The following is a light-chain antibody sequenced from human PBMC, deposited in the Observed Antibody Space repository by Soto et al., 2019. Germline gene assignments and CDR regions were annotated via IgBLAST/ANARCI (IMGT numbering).Light chain of an antibody. Sequence: EIVLTQSPGTLSLSPGERATLSCRASQSVSSNQLAWYQQKPGQDPSLLIYGESSRATGVPDRFSGSGSGTDFTLTISRLEPEDYAVYFCQQYGGSSTFGQGTKVDIK. CDR1: QSVSSNQ. CDR3: QQYGGSST. J-gene: IGKJ1*01. CDR2: GES. V-gene: IGKV3-20*01.